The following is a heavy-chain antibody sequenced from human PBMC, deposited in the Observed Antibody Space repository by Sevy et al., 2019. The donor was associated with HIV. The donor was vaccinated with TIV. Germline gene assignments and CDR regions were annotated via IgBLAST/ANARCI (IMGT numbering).Heavy chain of an antibody. CDR3: ERGRGYYDFWSGSIGDAFDI. CDR2: ISYDGSNK. Sequence: GGSLRLSCAASGFTFSSYAMHWVRQAPGKGLEWVAVISYDGSNKYYADSVKGRFTISRDNSKNTLYLQMNSLRAEDTAVYYCERGRGYYDFWSGSIGDAFDIWGQGTMVTVSS. J-gene: IGHJ3*02. V-gene: IGHV3-30*04. D-gene: IGHD3-3*01. CDR1: GFTFSSYA.